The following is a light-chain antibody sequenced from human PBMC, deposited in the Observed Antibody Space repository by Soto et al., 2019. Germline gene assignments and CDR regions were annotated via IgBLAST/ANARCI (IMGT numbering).Light chain of an antibody. Sequence: DIQMTQSPSSLSASVGDRVTITCLASQSISTWLAWYQLKPGKAPKLLLYKASNLQSGVPSRFSGSGSGTEFTLTISSLQPDDFATYYCQQYNVFSPYTFGQGTKLAI. CDR3: QQYNVFSPYT. CDR1: QSISTW. J-gene: IGKJ2*01. CDR2: KAS. V-gene: IGKV1-5*03.